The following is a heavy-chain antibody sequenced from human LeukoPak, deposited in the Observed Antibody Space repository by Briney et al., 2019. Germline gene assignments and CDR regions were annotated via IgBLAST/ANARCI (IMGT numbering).Heavy chain of an antibody. V-gene: IGHV3-30*18. J-gene: IGHJ4*02. Sequence: PGGSLRLSCAASGFTFSNYDMHWVRQAPGKGLEWVAITSHDGSNNYYVDSVKGRFIISRDNSKNALYLQMNSLRAEDTAVYYCAKGELHFNTCSFDYWGQGTLVTVSS. CDR3: AKGELHFNTCSFDY. D-gene: IGHD1-26*01. CDR2: TSHDGSNN. CDR1: GFTFSNYD.